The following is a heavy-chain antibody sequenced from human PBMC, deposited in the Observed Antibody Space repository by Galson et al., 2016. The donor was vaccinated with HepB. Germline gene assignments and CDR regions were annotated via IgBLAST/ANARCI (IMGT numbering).Heavy chain of an antibody. D-gene: IGHD2/OR15-2a*01. CDR1: GDSLSPVY. CDR2: IYYVGTT. V-gene: IGHV4-59*12. J-gene: IGHJ4*02. Sequence: SETLSLTCSVSGDSLSPVYWSWIRQPPGKGLEWIGYIYYVGTTNYNPSLTSRVTISVDTSKNQFSLTPSSVTAADTAVYYCTRGEYTFDYWGQGTLVTVSS. CDR3: TRGEYTFDY.